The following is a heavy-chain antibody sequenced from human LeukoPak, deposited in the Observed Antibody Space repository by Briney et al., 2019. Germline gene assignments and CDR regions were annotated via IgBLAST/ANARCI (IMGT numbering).Heavy chain of an antibody. V-gene: IGHV1-69*04. CDR3: ARASRPNFWSSRPYDY. Sequence: GASVKVSCKASGYTFTSYDINWVRQAPGQGLEWMGRIIPILGIANYAQKFQGRVTITADKSTSTAYMELSSLRSEDTAVYYCARASRPNFWSSRPYDYWGQGTLVTVSS. J-gene: IGHJ4*02. CDR1: GYTFTSYD. D-gene: IGHD3-3*01. CDR2: IIPILGIA.